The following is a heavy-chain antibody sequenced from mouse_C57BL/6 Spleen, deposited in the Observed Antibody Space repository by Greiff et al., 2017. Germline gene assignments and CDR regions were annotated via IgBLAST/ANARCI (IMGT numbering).Heavy chain of an antibody. J-gene: IGHJ1*03. CDR3: ARRTVVPPWYFDV. Sequence: QVQLKQPGAELVRPGSSVKLSCKASGYTFTSYWMDWVKQRPGQGLEWIGNIYPSDSETHYNQKFKDKATLTVDKSSSTAYMQLSSLTSEDSAVYYCARRTVVPPWYFDVWGTGTTVTVSS. CDR1: GYTFTSYW. D-gene: IGHD1-1*01. V-gene: IGHV1-61*01. CDR2: IYPSDSET.